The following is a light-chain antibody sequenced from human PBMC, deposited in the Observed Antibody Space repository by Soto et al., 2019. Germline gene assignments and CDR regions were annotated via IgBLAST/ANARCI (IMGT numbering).Light chain of an antibody. CDR1: RVFSSY. CDR3: QQYYSYPYT. V-gene: IGKV1-8*01. J-gene: IGKJ2*01. CDR2: AAS. Sequence: AIRMPHPQSSSLALTEDGATNTCRASRVFSSYLAWYQQKPGKAPTLLIYAASTLQSGVPSRFSGSGSGTDFTLTISCLQSEDFATYYCQQYYSYPYTLGQGTKLEIK.